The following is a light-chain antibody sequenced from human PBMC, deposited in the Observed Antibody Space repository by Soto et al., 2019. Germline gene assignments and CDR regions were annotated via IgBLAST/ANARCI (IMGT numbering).Light chain of an antibody. CDR3: HQYGNYPPIT. Sequence: EIVLTQSPGTLPLSPGERATLSCRASQSFTSSYLAWYQQRPGQAPRLLIYGASRGATGIPDRFSGSGSGTDYTLTITGLEPEDFAVYYCHQYGNYPPITFGQGTRLEI. CDR1: QSFTSSY. CDR2: GAS. V-gene: IGKV3-20*01. J-gene: IGKJ5*01.